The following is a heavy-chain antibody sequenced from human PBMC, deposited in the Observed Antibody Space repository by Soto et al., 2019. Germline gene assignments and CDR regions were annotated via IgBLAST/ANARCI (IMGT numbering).Heavy chain of an antibody. J-gene: IGHJ6*02. V-gene: IGHV1-69*01. Sequence: QVQLVQSGADVKKPGSSVKVSCGASGGTFSSYPINWVRQAPGQGLEWMGGIIPFFGTSNYAQKFQGRVTITADESTSTAYMELRSLRSEDTAVYYCARVGHITNYGMAVWGQGTTVTVSS. CDR2: IIPFFGTS. D-gene: IGHD2-21*01. CDR3: ARVGHITNYGMAV. CDR1: GGTFSSYP.